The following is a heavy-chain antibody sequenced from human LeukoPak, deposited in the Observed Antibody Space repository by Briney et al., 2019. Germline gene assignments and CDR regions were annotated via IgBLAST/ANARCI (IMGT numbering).Heavy chain of an antibody. CDR3: ARDGTVTAGPFDP. D-gene: IGHD4-11*01. J-gene: IGHJ5*02. CDR2: IWYDGSNK. V-gene: IGHV3-33*01. CDR1: GITFSSFG. Sequence: GGALRLSCAASGITFSSFGMHWVRQAPGKGLEWVAFIWYDGSNKYYADSVKGRFTISRDNSKNTLYLQMNSLRVEDTAVYYCARDGTVTAGPFDPWGQGTLVTVSS.